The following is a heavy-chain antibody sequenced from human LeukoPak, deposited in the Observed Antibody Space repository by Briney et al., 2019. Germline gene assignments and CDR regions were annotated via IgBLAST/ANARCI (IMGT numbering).Heavy chain of an antibody. J-gene: IGHJ4*02. D-gene: IGHD3-22*01. CDR3: ARFVYYYDSSGYYEKYYFDY. Sequence: SETLSLTCAVSGYSISSGYYWGWIRPPPGKGLEWIGSIYHSGSTYYNLSLKSRVTISVDTSTNEFSLKLRSVTGADAAVYFCARFVYYYDSSGYYEKYYFDYWGQGTLVTVSS. V-gene: IGHV4-38-2*01. CDR2: IYHSGST. CDR1: GYSISSGYY.